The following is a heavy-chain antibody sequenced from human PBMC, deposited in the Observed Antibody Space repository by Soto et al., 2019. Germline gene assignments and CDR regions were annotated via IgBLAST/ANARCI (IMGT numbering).Heavy chain of an antibody. CDR1: GYTFTYRY. J-gene: IGHJ4*02. V-gene: IGHV1-46*03. CDR2: IDPSGGSA. Sequence: ASVKVSCKASGYTFTYRYLHWVRQAPGQGLEWTGFIDPSGGSAAYAQTFQDRVTMTRDTSMTTVYMELSSLRSDDTAVYYCARDIVATIAGGGYWGQGALVTVSS. CDR3: ARDIVATIAGGGY. D-gene: IGHD5-12*01.